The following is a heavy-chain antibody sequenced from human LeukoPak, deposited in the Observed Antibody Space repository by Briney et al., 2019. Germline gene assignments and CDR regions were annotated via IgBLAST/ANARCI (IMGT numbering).Heavy chain of an antibody. Sequence: ASVTVSCKVSGYTLTELSMHWVRQAPGKGLEWMGGFDPEDGETIYAQKFQGRVTMTEDTSTDTAYMELSSLRSEDTAVYYCATAVAKITTVALDYWGQGTLVTVSS. V-gene: IGHV1-24*01. J-gene: IGHJ4*02. CDR1: GYTLTELS. CDR2: FDPEDGET. D-gene: IGHD5-24*01. CDR3: ATAVAKITTVALDY.